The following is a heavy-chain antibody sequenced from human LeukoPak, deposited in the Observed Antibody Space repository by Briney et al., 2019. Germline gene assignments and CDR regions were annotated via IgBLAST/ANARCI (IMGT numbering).Heavy chain of an antibody. CDR3: ARSCQGTITAGPFDY. CDR2: ISGYNGNT. V-gene: IGHV1-18*01. Sequence: ASVKVSCKASGYTFSSYGIAWVRQAPGQGLEWMGWISGYNGNTNYAQKLQGRVSMTTDTSTTTAYMELRSLTSDDTALYYCARSCQGTITAGPFDYWGQGSLVTVSS. D-gene: IGHD5-12*01. CDR1: GYTFSSYG. J-gene: IGHJ4*02.